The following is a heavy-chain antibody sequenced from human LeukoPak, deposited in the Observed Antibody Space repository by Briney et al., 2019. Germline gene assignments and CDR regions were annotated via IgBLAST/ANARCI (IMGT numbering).Heavy chain of an antibody. V-gene: IGHV5-51*01. CDR1: GYSFTNYC. CDR3: GMSGDRVPLQDDVFDV. Sequence: GESLKISCKVSGYSFTNYCIGWVRQMPGKGLEWMGIIYPGDSGPTYSPSFQGQVTISVDKSINTASLQWSSLQASDTAMYYCGMSGDRVPLQDDVFDVWGQGTMVTVST. CDR2: IYPGDSGP. J-gene: IGHJ3*01. D-gene: IGHD1-26*01.